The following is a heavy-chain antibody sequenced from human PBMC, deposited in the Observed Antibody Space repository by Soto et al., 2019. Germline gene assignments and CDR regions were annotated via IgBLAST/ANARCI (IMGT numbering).Heavy chain of an antibody. V-gene: IGHV4-31*03. CDR3: ARGRGYSYQNYFDL. J-gene: IGHJ5*02. D-gene: IGHD5-18*01. Sequence: QVQLQESGPGLMNPSQTLSLTCTVPGGSINNGGFYWTWLRQHPVKGLEWFGNIYYSGTTYYNPSLEGRIVMSLDTSKSQFSLKVTSVTAADSAVYYCARGRGYSYQNYFDLWGQGILVTVSS. CDR2: IYYSGTT. CDR1: GGSINNGGFY.